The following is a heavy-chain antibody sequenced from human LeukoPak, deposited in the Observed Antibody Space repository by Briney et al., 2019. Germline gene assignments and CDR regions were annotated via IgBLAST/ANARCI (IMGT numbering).Heavy chain of an antibody. CDR3: AKDYDSSGYYSGYFDY. CDR2: ISWNSGSI. Sequence: GGSLRLSCAASGFTFDDYAMHWVRHAPGKGLEWVSGISWNSGSIGYADSVKGRFTISRDNAKNSLYLQMNSLRAEDMALYYCAKDYDSSGYYSGYFDYWGQGTLVTVSS. J-gene: IGHJ4*02. V-gene: IGHV3-9*03. D-gene: IGHD3-22*01. CDR1: GFTFDDYA.